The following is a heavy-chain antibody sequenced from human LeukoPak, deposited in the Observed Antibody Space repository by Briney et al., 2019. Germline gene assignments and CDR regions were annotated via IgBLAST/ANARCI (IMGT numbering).Heavy chain of an antibody. CDR1: GGTFSSYV. CDR2: ISAYNGNT. V-gene: IGHV1-18*01. Sequence: ASVKVSCKASGGTFSSYVINWVRQAPGQGLEWMGWISAYNGNTNYAQKLQGRVTMTTDTSTSTAYMELRSLRSDDTAVYYCARDGGTYCSSTSCPSFDYWGQGTLVTVSS. D-gene: IGHD2-2*01. CDR3: ARDGGTYCSSTSCPSFDY. J-gene: IGHJ4*02.